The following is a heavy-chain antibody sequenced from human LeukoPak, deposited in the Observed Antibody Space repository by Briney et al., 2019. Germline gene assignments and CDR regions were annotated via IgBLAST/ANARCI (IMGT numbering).Heavy chain of an antibody. CDR2: IYYSGST. V-gene: IGHV4-39*07. CDR1: GGSISCSSYY. D-gene: IGHD6-13*01. Sequence: SETLSLTCTVSGGSISCSSYYWGWIRQPPGKGLEWIGSIYYSGSTYYNPSLKSRVTISVDTSKNQFSLKLSSVTAADTAVYYCARVGGYSSSWPYYYYYYYMDVWGKGTTVTVSS. CDR3: ARVGGYSSSWPYYYYYYYMDV. J-gene: IGHJ6*03.